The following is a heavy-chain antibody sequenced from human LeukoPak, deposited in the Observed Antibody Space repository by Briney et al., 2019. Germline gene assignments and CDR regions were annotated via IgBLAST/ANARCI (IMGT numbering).Heavy chain of an antibody. Sequence: GGSLRLSCAASGFTFSSYEMNWVRQAPGKGLEWVSYISGSGSTIYYADSVKGRFTISRDNAKNSLYLQMNSLRAEDTAVYYCAREEYSSGWYPDYYYMDVWGKGTTVTVSS. D-gene: IGHD6-19*01. V-gene: IGHV3-48*03. CDR2: ISGSGSTI. CDR3: AREEYSSGWYPDYYYMDV. J-gene: IGHJ6*03. CDR1: GFTFSSYE.